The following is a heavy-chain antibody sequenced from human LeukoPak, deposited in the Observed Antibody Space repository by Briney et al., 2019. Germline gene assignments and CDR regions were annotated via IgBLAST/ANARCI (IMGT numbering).Heavy chain of an antibody. D-gene: IGHD5-24*01. CDR1: GYTFTDYY. CDR2: IYPDSGGT. Sequence: GASVKVSCKASGYTFTDYYMHWVRQAPGHGLEWMGWIYPDSGGTNYAQKFQGRVTMTRDTSISTAYMGLSRLTSDDTAVYYCARGVEMAAFDYWGQGTLVTVSS. V-gene: IGHV1-2*02. J-gene: IGHJ4*02. CDR3: ARGVEMAAFDY.